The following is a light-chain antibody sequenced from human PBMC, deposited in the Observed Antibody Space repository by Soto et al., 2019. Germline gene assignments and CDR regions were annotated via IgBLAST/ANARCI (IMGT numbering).Light chain of an antibody. CDR3: QQYGGSPRT. CDR2: DAS. CDR1: QSISSFY. Sequence: EIVLTQSPGTLSLSPGERATLSCRAGQSISSFYLAWYQQTPGQAPRLLIYDASSRAAGIPDRFSGGGSGTDFTLTISRLEPEDFGVYYCQQYGGSPRTFGQGTKVEIK. J-gene: IGKJ1*01. V-gene: IGKV3-20*01.